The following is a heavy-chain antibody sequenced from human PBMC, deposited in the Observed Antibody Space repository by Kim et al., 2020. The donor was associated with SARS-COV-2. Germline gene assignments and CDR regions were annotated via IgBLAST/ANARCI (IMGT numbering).Heavy chain of an antibody. D-gene: IGHD6-6*01. CDR3: AKHQGYSSSSCDY. V-gene: IGHV3-23*01. J-gene: IGHJ4*02. Sequence: YEASVKGRFTISRDNSKNTLYLQMNSRRADDTAVYYCAKHQGYSSSSCDYWGQGTLVTVSS.